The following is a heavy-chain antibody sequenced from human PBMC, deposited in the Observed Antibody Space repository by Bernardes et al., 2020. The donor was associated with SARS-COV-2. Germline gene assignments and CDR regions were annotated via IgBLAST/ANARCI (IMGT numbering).Heavy chain of an antibody. J-gene: IGHJ6*02. CDR1: GYTFTGYY. CDR2: INPNSGGT. V-gene: IGHV1-2*02. Sequence: ASVKVSCKASGYTFTGYYMHWVRQAPGQGLEWMGWINPNSGGTNYVQKFQGRVTMTRDTSISTAYMELSRLRSDDTAVYYCAIPPTNYDRYGMDVWGQGTTVTVSS. CDR3: AIPPTNYDRYGMDV. D-gene: IGHD3-22*01.